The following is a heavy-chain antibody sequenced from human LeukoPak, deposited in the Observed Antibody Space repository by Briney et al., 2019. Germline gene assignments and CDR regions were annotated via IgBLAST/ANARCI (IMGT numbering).Heavy chain of an antibody. Sequence: SETLSLTCTVSGGSISSYYWSWIRQPPGKGLEWIGYIHYSGSTNYNPSLKSRVTISLDTSKNQFSLKLSSATAADTAVYYCARGLIAAAGTPWFDPWGQGTLVTVSS. D-gene: IGHD6-13*01. CDR3: ARGLIAAAGTPWFDP. CDR1: GGSISSYY. J-gene: IGHJ5*02. CDR2: IHYSGST. V-gene: IGHV4-59*01.